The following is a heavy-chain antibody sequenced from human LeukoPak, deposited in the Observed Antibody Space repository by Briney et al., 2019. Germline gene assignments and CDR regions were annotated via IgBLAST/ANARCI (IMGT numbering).Heavy chain of an antibody. CDR1: GYSFTSYW. Sequence: GESLKISCKGSGYSFTSYWIGWVRQMPGKGLEWMGIIYPGDSGTRYSPSFQGQVTISADKSISTAYLQWSSLKASDTAMYYCARQHYYDSSGYYCLDYWGQGTLVTVSS. V-gene: IGHV5-51*01. D-gene: IGHD3-22*01. CDR2: IYPGDSGT. J-gene: IGHJ4*02. CDR3: ARQHYYDSSGYYCLDY.